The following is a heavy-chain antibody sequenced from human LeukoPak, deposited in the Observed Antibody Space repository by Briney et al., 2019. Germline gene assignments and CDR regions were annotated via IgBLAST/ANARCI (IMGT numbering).Heavy chain of an antibody. J-gene: IGHJ4*02. CDR1: GGSISSYY. Sequence: SETLSLTCTVSGGSISSYYWSWIRQPPGKGLEWIGYIYYSGSTNYNPSLKSRVTISVDTSKNQFSLKLSSVTAADTAVYYCARVSLWFGELLGYWGQGTLVTVSS. CDR3: ARVSLWFGELLGY. V-gene: IGHV4-59*01. CDR2: IYYSGST. D-gene: IGHD3-10*01.